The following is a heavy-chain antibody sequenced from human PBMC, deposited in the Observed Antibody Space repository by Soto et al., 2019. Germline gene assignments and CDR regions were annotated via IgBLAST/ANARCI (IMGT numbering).Heavy chain of an antibody. J-gene: IGHJ6*02. CDR1: AFTFSNAW. V-gene: IGHV3-15*01. CDR3: TTEYYYDSSGYYPWYYYYGMDV. Sequence: GGSRRLSCAASAFTFSNAWMSWVRQAPGKGREWVGRIKSKTDGGTTDYAAPVKGRFTISRDDSKNTLYLQMNSLKTEDTAVYYCTTEYYYDSSGYYPWYYYYGMDVWGQGTTVTVSS. D-gene: IGHD3-22*01. CDR2: IKSKTDGGTT.